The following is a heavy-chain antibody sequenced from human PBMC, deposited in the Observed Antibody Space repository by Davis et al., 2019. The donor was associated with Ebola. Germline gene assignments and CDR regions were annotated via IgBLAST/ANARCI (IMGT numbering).Heavy chain of an antibody. CDR3: ATTPQYSSGQKKPFDY. CDR2: ISAYNGNT. Sequence: ASVKVSCKASGYTFTSYIITWVRQAPGQGLEWMGWISAYNGNTKYAQKLQDRVTMTTDTSTTTAYMELEGLRSDDTAVYYCATTPQYSSGQKKPFDYWGQGTLVTVSS. V-gene: IGHV1-18*04. D-gene: IGHD6-19*01. J-gene: IGHJ4*02. CDR1: GYTFTSYI.